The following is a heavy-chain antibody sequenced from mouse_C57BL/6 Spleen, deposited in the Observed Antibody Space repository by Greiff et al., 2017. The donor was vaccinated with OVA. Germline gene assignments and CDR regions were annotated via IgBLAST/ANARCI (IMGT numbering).Heavy chain of an antibody. CDR1: GYSITGGYY. V-gene: IGHV3-6*01. J-gene: IGHJ4*01. CDR3: AREDLYAMDY. Sequence: ESGPGLVKPSQSLSLTCSVTGYSITGGYYWNWLRQFPGNKLEWMGYISYDGSNNYHPSLKNRISITRDTSKNQFFLKLNSVTTEDTATYYCAREDLYAMDYWGQGTSVTVSS. CDR2: ISYDGSN.